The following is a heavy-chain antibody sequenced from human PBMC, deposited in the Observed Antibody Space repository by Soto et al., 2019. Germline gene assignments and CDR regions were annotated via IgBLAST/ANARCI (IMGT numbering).Heavy chain of an antibody. CDR2: IYYSGST. J-gene: IGHJ3*02. V-gene: IGHV4-31*03. D-gene: IGHD1-20*01. CDR3: ARHENTGTRGITGTTGAFDI. CDR1: GGSISSGGYY. Sequence: QVQLQESGPGLVKPSQTLSLTCTVSGGSISSGGYYWSWIRQHPGKGLEWIGYIYYSGSTYYNPSLKSRVTISVDTSKNQFSPKLSSVTAADTAVYYCARHENTGTRGITGTTGAFDIWGQGTMVTVSS.